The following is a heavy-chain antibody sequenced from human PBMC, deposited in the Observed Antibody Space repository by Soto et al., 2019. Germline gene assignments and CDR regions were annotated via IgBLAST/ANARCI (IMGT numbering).Heavy chain of an antibody. CDR1: GGAIGGYY. CDR2: IYYTGST. D-gene: IGHD3-3*01. J-gene: IGHJ6*02. CDR3: ARDQYDFRSGSYYYAMEV. V-gene: IGHV4-59*01. Sequence: SETLSLTCSLSGGAIGGYYWSWIRQTPGKGLEWIGYIYYTGSTNYNPSLKGRVTMSVDTSRDQVSLRLRSVTRADTAVYYCARDQYDFRSGSYYYAMEVWGQGTKVTVSS.